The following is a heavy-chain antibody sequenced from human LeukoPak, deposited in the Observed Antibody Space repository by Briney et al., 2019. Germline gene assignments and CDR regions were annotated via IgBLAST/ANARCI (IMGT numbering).Heavy chain of an antibody. CDR2: ISYDGSHK. V-gene: IGHV3-30*04. CDR1: GFTFSTYA. J-gene: IGHJ5*02. D-gene: IGHD3-22*01. Sequence: GRSLRLSCAASGFTFSTYAMHWVRQAPGKGLEWVAVISYDGSHKYYADSVKGRFTISRDNSKNTLYLQMNSLRAEDTAVYYCAREYYYDRSGYYGWFDPWGQGSLVTVSS. CDR3: AREYYYDRSGYYGWFDP.